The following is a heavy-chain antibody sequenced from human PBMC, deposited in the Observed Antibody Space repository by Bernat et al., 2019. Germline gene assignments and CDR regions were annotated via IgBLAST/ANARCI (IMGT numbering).Heavy chain of an antibody. CDR1: GFTVSSNY. CDR2: IYSGGRT. Sequence: EVQLVETGGGLIQPGGSLRLSCAASGFTVSSNYMSWVRQAPGKGLEWVSVIYSGGRTYYADYVQGRFTISRDNSKNTLYLQLNSLRAEDTAVYYCARAGGYYDYIWGSYRVNDAFDIWGQGTMVTVSS. V-gene: IGHV3-53*05. J-gene: IGHJ3*02. CDR3: ARAGGYYDYIWGSYRVNDAFDI. D-gene: IGHD3-16*02.